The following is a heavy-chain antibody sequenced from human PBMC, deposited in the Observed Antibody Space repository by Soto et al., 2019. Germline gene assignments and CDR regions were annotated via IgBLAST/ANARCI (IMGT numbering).Heavy chain of an antibody. CDR2: FSGGSGTT. V-gene: IGHV3-23*01. Sequence: EVRLLESGGGLVQPGWSLRLSCVVSGFTFPNHGVTWIRQVPGKGLEWVCGFSGGSGTTHYADRVRGRFTISRDDPRQTVYLQMNSLGADDTAGYYCVRWNGFGDFWGQGTLVTVSS. D-gene: IGHD1-1*01. CDR1: GFTFPNHG. CDR3: VRWNGFGDF. J-gene: IGHJ4*02.